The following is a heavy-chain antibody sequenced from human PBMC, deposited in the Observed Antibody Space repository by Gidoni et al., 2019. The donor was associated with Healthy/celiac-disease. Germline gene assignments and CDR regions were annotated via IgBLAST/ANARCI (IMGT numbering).Heavy chain of an antibody. CDR2: IYTSGST. CDR3: ARAGGDNCFDP. CDR1: GGSISSGSYY. D-gene: IGHD1-26*01. Sequence: QVQLQESCPGLVKPSQTLSLTCTVSGGSISSGSYYWSWIRQPAGKGLEWIGRIYTSGSTNYNPSLKSRVTISVDTSKNQFSLKLSSVTAADTAVYYCARAGGDNCFDPWGQGTLVTVSS. J-gene: IGHJ5*02. V-gene: IGHV4-61*02.